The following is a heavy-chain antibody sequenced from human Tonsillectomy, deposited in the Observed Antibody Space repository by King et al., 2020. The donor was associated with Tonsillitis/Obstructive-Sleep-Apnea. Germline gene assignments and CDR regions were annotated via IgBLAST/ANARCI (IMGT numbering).Heavy chain of an antibody. CDR2: ISYSGST. CDR1: GGSISSYY. CDR3: ARGYSSNGVMDG. J-gene: IGHJ6*02. V-gene: IGHV4-59*01. Sequence: LQLQESGPGLVKPSETLYLTCTVSGGSISSYYWSWIRQPPGKGLEWIGYISYSGSTNYNPSLKSRVTISIDTFKNQFSLKLSSVTAADTVVFYCARGYSSNGVMDGWGQGTTVTVSS. D-gene: IGHD2-15*01.